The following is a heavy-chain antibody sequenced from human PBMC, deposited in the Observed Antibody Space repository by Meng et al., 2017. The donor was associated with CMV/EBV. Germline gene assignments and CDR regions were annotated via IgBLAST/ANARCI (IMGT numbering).Heavy chain of an antibody. CDR3: ARAPLRCLEWLWDY. V-gene: IGHV3-30*04. CDR1: GFTFSSYA. D-gene: IGHD3-3*01. CDR2: ISYDGSNK. Sequence: GESLKISCAASGFTFSSYAMHWVRQAPGKGLEWVAVISYDGSNKYYADSVKGRFTISRDNSKNTLYLQMNSLRAEDTAVYYCARAPLRCLEWLWDYWGQGTLVTVSS. J-gene: IGHJ4*02.